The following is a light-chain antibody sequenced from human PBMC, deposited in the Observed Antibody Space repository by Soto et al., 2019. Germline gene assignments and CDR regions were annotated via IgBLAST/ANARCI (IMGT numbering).Light chain of an antibody. CDR2: GAS. J-gene: IGKJ5*01. CDR3: QQYGSSPFT. V-gene: IGKV3-20*01. CDR1: QSVSSTH. Sequence: EIVMTQSPATLAVSPGEGATLSCRASQSVSSTHLSWYQQKPGQTPRLLIYGASSRATGIPDRFSGSGSGTDFTLTISRLEPEDFAVYYCQQYGSSPFTFGQGTRREIK.